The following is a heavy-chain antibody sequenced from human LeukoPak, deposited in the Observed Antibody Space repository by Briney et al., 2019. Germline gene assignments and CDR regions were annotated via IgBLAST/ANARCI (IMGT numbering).Heavy chain of an antibody. CDR3: AKAPSPSPYCSGGSCYFDY. D-gene: IGHD2-15*01. CDR2: ISGSGGST. CDR1: GFTFSSYA. V-gene: IGHV3-23*01. Sequence: GSLRLSCAASGFTFSSYAMSWVRQAPGKGLEWVSVISGSGGSTYYADSVKGRFTISRDNSKNTLYLQMNSLRAEDTAVYYCAKAPSPSPYCSGGSCYFDYWGQGTLVTVSS. J-gene: IGHJ4*02.